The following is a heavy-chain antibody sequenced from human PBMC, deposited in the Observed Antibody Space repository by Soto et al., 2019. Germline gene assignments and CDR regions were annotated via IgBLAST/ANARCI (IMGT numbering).Heavy chain of an antibody. Sequence: PSETLYLTWTVSGGSISNHYWSWIRQHPGKGLEWIGYIYYSGSTNYNPSLKSRVTISVDTSKNQFSLKLSSVTAADTAVYYCARPLTGDMWIAFDIWGQGTMVTVSS. J-gene: IGHJ3*02. CDR3: ARPLTGDMWIAFDI. CDR2: IYYSGST. CDR1: GGSISNHY. V-gene: IGHV4-59*08. D-gene: IGHD7-27*01.